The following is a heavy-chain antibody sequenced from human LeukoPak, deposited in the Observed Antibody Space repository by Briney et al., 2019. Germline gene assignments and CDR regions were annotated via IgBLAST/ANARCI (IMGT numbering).Heavy chain of an antibody. D-gene: IGHD6-19*01. CDR2: ISYDGSNK. CDR3: ARDRASSGPLTYYFDY. CDR1: GFTFSSYA. J-gene: IGHJ4*02. Sequence: PGGSLRLSCAASGFTFSSYAMHWVRQAPVKGLEWVAVISYDGSNKYYADSVKGRFTISRDNSKNTLYLQMNSLRAEDTAVYYWARDRASSGPLTYYFDYWGQGTLVTVSS. V-gene: IGHV3-30-3*01.